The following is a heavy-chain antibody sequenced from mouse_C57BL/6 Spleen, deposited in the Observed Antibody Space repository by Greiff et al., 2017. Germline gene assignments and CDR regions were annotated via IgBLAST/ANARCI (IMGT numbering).Heavy chain of an antibody. D-gene: IGHD2-4*01. J-gene: IGHJ3*01. CDR3: ARGGIYEDFDY. Sequence: QVQLQQPGAELVKPGASVKLSCKASGYTFTSYWMNWVKQRPGQGLEWIGQIYPSDGGTNYNEKFKSKATLTVDTSSSTAYMQLSSLTSEDSAVYFCARGGIYEDFDYWGQGTLVTVSA. CDR1: GYTFTSYW. CDR2: IYPSDGGT. V-gene: IGHV1-53*01.